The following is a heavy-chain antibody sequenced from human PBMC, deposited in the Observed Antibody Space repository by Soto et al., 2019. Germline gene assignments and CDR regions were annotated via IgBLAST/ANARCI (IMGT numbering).Heavy chain of an antibody. CDR3: ARPLWRDDYNGGYFDL. J-gene: IGHJ2*01. D-gene: IGHD4-4*01. CDR1: GFTFSSYA. Sequence: QVQLVESGGGVVQPGRSLRLSCAASGFTFSSYAMHWVRQAPGKGLEWVAVISYDGSNKYYTDSVKGRFTISRDNSKNRRYLHMNSLRAEDTAVYYCARPLWRDDYNGGYFDLCGRGTLVTVSS. CDR2: ISYDGSNK. V-gene: IGHV3-30-3*01.